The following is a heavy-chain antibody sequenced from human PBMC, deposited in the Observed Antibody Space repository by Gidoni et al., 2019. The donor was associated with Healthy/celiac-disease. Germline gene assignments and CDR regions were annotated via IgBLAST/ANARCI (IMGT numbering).Heavy chain of an antibody. V-gene: IGHV3-9*01. CDR3: AKDMGYQLLSFSH. CDR2: ISWNSGSI. J-gene: IGHJ4*02. D-gene: IGHD2-2*01. Sequence: EVQLVESGGGLVQPGRSLRLSCAASGFTFDDYAMHWVRQAPGKGLEWVSGISWNSGSIGYADSVKGRFTISSDNAKNSLYLQMNSLRAEDTALYYCAKDMGYQLLSFSHWGQGTLVTVSS. CDR1: GFTFDDYA.